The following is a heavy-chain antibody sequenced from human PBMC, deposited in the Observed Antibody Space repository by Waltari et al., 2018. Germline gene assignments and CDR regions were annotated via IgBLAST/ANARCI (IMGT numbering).Heavy chain of an antibody. Sequence: QVQLQESGPGLVKPSETLSLTCIVSGCSINNYYWSWIRQTPGKGLEWIGYILYGGTTKYIPSLKSRVTISLDRSKNQFSLKLSSVTAADAAVYYCARHRDSGYYYYGMDVWGQGTSVTVSS. D-gene: IGHD1-26*01. V-gene: IGHV4-59*08. J-gene: IGHJ6*02. CDR3: ARHRDSGYYYYGMDV. CDR1: GCSINNYY. CDR2: ILYGGTT.